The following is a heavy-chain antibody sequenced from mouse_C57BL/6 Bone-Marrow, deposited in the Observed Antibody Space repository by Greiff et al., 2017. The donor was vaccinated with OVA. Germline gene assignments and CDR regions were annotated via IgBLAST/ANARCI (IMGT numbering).Heavy chain of an antibody. V-gene: IGHV14-4*01. D-gene: IGHD1-1*01. Sequence: LQQSGAELVRPGASVKLSCTASGFNIKDDYMHWVKQRPEQGLEWIGWIDPENGDTEYASKFQGKATITADTSSNTAYLQLSSLTSEDTAVYYCTALTTVVGGGNYFDYWGQGTTLTVSS. CDR3: TALTTVVGGGNYFDY. CDR1: GFNIKDDY. J-gene: IGHJ2*01. CDR2: IDPENGDT.